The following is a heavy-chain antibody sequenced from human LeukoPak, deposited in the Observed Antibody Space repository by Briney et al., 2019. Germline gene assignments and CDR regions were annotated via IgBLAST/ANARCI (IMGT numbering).Heavy chain of an antibody. Sequence: PSETLSPTCTVSGGSISSSSYYWGWIRQPPGKGLEWIGSIYYSGSTYYNPSLKSRVTISVDTSKNQFSLKLSSVTAADTAVYYCARQSDMITFGGVIAPPHAFDIWGQGTMVTVSS. CDR2: IYYSGST. J-gene: IGHJ3*02. V-gene: IGHV4-39*01. D-gene: IGHD3-16*02. CDR1: GGSISSSSYY. CDR3: ARQSDMITFGGVIAPPHAFDI.